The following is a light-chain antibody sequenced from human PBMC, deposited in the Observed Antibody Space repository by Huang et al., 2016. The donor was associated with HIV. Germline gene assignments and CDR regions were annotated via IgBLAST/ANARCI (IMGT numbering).Light chain of an antibody. CDR2: AAS. CDR1: QDLRSS. CDR3: QQYYTTPRDT. Sequence: DIQMTQSPSSLSASVGDRVTITCRASQDLRSSLAWYQQKPGKAPKLLLFAASRLESGVPSSFSGSGSGTDYTLTISSLQPEDFATYYCQQYYTTPRDTFGQGTRLAIK. J-gene: IGKJ5*01. V-gene: IGKV1-NL1*01.